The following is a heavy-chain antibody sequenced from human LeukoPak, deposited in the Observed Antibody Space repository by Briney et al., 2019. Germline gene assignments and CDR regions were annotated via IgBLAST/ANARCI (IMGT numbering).Heavy chain of an antibody. J-gene: IGHJ4*02. CDR3: ARDVLGYCSGGSCYSDY. Sequence: ASVKVSCKASGGTFSSYAISWVRQAPGQGLEWMGGIIPIFGTANYAQKFQGRVTITADKSTRTAYVELSSLRSEDTAVYYCARDVLGYCSGGSCYSDYWGQGTLVTVSS. V-gene: IGHV1-69*06. D-gene: IGHD2-15*01. CDR1: GGTFSSYA. CDR2: IIPIFGTA.